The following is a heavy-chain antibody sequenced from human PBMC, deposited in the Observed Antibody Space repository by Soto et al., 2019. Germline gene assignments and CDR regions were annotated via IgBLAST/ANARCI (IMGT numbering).Heavy chain of an antibody. CDR2: IYSGGYT. Sequence: EVQLVESGGGLIQPGGSLRLSCAVSGFTVSNNYMSWVRQAPGKGLEGVSVIYSGGYTAYGDSVKGRFTISRDNSKNTTFLQNKSPGAGAPAVFFWGTSPGGGGYWGQGTLVTVSS. J-gene: IGHJ4*02. CDR3: GTSPGGGGY. CDR1: GFTVSNNY. V-gene: IGHV3-53*01. D-gene: IGHD2-2*01.